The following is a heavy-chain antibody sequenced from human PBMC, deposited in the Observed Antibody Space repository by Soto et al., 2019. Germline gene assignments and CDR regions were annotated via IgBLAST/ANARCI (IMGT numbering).Heavy chain of an antibody. V-gene: IGHV3-30*18. CDR3: AKDPGLGAAAGDWFDP. CDR2: ISYDGSNK. Sequence: GGSLRLSCAASGFTFSSYGMHWVRQAPGKGLEWVAVISYDGSNKYYADSVKGRFTISRDNSKNTLYLQMNSLRAEDTAVYYCAKDPGLGAAAGDWFDPWGQGTLVTVSS. CDR1: GFTFSSYG. J-gene: IGHJ5*02. D-gene: IGHD6-13*01.